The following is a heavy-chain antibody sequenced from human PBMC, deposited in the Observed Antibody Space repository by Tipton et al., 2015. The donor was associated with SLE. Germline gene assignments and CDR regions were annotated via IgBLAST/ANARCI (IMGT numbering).Heavy chain of an antibody. D-gene: IGHD1-26*01. V-gene: IGHV4-59*11. CDR1: GGSISSHY. J-gene: IGHJ3*02. Sequence: TLSLTCTVSGGSISSHYWSWIRQPPGKGLEWIGYIYYSGSTNYNPSLKSRVTISEDTSKNQFSLKLTSVTAADTAVYYCARASYSGSLDIWGQGTMVTVSS. CDR3: ARASYSGSLDI. CDR2: IYYSGST.